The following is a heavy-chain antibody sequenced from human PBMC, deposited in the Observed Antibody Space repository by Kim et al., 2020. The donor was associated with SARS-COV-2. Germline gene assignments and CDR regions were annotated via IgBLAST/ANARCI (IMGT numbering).Heavy chain of an antibody. D-gene: IGHD3-16*02. Sequence: ASVKVSCKSSGYTITNNAISWVRQAPGQGLEWMGWINTDTGNPTYAQAFTRRFVFSVDTSVTTAYLQISSLEAEDTALYYCARVIWGTYRYTDYWGQGTL. V-gene: IGHV7-4-1*02. CDR1: GYTITNNA. CDR3: ARVIWGTYRYTDY. J-gene: IGHJ4*02. CDR2: INTDTGNP.